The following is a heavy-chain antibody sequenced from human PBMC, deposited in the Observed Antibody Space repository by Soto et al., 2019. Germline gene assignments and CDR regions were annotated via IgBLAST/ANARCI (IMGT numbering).Heavy chain of an antibody. J-gene: IGHJ3*01. V-gene: IGHV3-48*01. CDR1: GFTFSHYS. Sequence: GGSLRLSCAASGFTFSHYSVNWVRQAPGKGLEWVSYIGTTSTTIYYADSVKGRFTISRDNAKNSLYLQMNTLRAEDTAVYYCARDYAYAFDVWGQGTMVT. CDR3: ARDYAYAFDV. D-gene: IGHD4-17*01. CDR2: IGTTSTTI.